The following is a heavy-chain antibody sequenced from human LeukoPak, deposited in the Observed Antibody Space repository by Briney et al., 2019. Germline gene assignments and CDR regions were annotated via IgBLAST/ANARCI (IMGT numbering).Heavy chain of an antibody. CDR3: ARFGRGYSYGPFDY. CDR2: IYTSGST. CDR1: GGSISSGSYY. D-gene: IGHD5-18*01. Sequence: TLSLTCTVSGGSISSGSYYWSWIRQPAGKGLEWIGRIYTSGSTNYNPSLKSRVTISVDTSKNQFSLKLSSVTAADTAVYYCARFGRGYSYGPFDYWGQGTLVTVSS. V-gene: IGHV4-61*02. J-gene: IGHJ4*02.